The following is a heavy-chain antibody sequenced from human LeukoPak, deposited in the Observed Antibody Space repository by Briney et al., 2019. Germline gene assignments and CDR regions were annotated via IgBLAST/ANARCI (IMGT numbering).Heavy chain of an antibody. D-gene: IGHD4-17*01. CDR1: GDSVSSNSGA. CDR3: AYGDYATWWFDP. CDR2: TYYRSKWYN. J-gene: IGHJ5*02. Sequence: SQTLSLTCAISGDSVSSNSGAWNWIRQSPSRGLEWLGRTYYRSKWYNDFAISVKRRITINPDTSTNQFSLHLNSVTPEDTAVYYCAYGDYATWWFDPWGQGTLVTVSS. V-gene: IGHV6-1*01.